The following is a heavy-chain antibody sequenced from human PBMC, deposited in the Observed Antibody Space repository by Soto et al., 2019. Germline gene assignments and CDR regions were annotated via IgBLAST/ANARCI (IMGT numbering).Heavy chain of an antibody. V-gene: IGHV4-38-2*02. D-gene: IGHD3-22*01. CDR2: IYHSGTT. CDR1: GFSISSGYF. J-gene: IGHJ5*02. CDR3: ARDSSGCYWFDP. Sequence: SETLSLTCAVSGFSISSGYFWGWIRQPPGKGPEWLGSIYHSGTTYYNPSVKGRVTISVDTSKNQFSLKMSSVTAADTAVYYCARDSSGCYWFDPWGQGTLVTVSS.